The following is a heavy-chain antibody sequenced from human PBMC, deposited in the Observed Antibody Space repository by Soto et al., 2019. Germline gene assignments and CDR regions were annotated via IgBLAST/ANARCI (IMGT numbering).Heavy chain of an antibody. CDR3: ARDWGVVVTGGYFDY. CDR1: GFTFSSYA. J-gene: IGHJ4*02. Sequence: QVQLVESGGCVVQPGRSLRLSCAASGFTFSSYAMHWVRQDPGKGLEWVAVISYDGRNKYYADSVKGRCTISRDNSKNTLYLQMNSLRAEDTAVYYCARDWGVVVTGGYFDYWGQGTLVTVSS. CDR2: ISYDGRNK. V-gene: IGHV3-30*04. D-gene: IGHD2-21*02.